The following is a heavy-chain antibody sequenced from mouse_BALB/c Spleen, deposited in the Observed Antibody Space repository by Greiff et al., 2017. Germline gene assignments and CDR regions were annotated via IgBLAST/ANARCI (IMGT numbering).Heavy chain of an antibody. CDR2: INPNNGGT. CDR1: GYTFTDYN. CDR3: ARLRLRLRSMDY. Sequence: EVQLQQSGPELVKPGASVKIPCKASGYTFTDYNMDWVKQSHGKSLEWIGDINPNNGGTIYNQKFKGKATLTVDKSSSTAYMELRSLTSEDTAVYYCARLRLRLRSMDYWGQGTTLTVSS. V-gene: IGHV1-18*01. J-gene: IGHJ2*01. D-gene: IGHD1-2*01.